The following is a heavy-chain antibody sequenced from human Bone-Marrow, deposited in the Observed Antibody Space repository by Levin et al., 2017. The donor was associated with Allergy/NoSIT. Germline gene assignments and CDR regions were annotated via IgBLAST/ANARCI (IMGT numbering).Heavy chain of an antibody. V-gene: IGHV1-2*02. D-gene: IGHD2-2*02. J-gene: IGHJ1*01. CDR1: GYTFTGYY. Sequence: GESLKISCKASGYTFTGYYMHWVRPAPGQGLEWMGWINPNSGGTNYAQKFQGRVTMTRDTSISTAYMELSRLRSDDTAVYYCARDPSYCSSTSCYTPPEYFQHWGQGTLVTVSS. CDR2: INPNSGGT. CDR3: ARDPSYCSSTSCYTPPEYFQH.